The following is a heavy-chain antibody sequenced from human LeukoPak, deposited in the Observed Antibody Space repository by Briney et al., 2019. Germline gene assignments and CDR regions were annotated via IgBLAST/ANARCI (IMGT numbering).Heavy chain of an antibody. D-gene: IGHD3-22*01. CDR1: GDSTRRSC. Sequence: KPSETLSLTCTVSGDSTRRSCWSWIRKPAGKGLEWIGRLCSSESTNYNPSLKSRATRSVDTSDNQFSLNLSSVTAAETALYYCARDEKAGDTSGYAPRFDFWGQGALVTVSS. CDR3: ARDEKAGDTSGYAPRFDF. V-gene: IGHV4-4*07. CDR2: LCSSEST. J-gene: IGHJ4*02.